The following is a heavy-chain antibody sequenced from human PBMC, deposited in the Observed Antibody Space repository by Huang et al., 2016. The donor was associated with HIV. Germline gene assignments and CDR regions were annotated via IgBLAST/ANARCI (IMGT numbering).Heavy chain of an antibody. CDR3: TREYTVAGAFDL. D-gene: IGHD5-12*01. CDR2: ISNDGSSR. J-gene: IGHJ3*01. Sequence: QVQLVESGGGVVQPGRSLRLSCAASGFSFANYARHGVRQATGKRVEWVTFISNDGSSRDYADSLKGRFTSSRDNFKNALYLQMNRLRGDDTAVYYCTREYTVAGAFDLWGQGTMVTVSS. V-gene: IGHV3-30-3*01. CDR1: GFSFANYA.